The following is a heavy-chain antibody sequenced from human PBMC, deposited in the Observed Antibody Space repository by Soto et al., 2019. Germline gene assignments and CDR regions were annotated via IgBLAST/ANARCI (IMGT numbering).Heavy chain of an antibody. CDR3: ARTTAVPNTLRSRYFFDY. CDR2: INHSGST. D-gene: IGHD4-17*01. V-gene: IGHV4-34*01. J-gene: IGHJ4*02. CDR1: GGSFSGYY. Sequence: KASETLSLTCAVYGGSFSGYYWSWIRQPPGKGLEWIGEINHSGSTNYNPSLKSRVTISVDLSKNQFSLRLSSVTTADTALYYCARTTAVPNTLRSRYFFDYWGQGTLVTVSS.